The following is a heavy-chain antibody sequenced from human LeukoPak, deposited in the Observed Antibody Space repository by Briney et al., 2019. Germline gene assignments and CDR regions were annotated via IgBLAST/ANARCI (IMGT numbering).Heavy chain of an antibody. D-gene: IGHD6-13*01. Sequence: GGSLRLSCAASGFTFSSYSMNWVRQAPGKGLEWVSSISSSSSYIYYADSVKGRFTISRDNAKNSLYLQMNSLRAEDTAVYYCARDRVLAAAPHYYYYMDVWGKGTTVTVSS. CDR1: GFTFSSYS. J-gene: IGHJ6*03. CDR2: ISSSSSYI. V-gene: IGHV3-21*01. CDR3: ARDRVLAAAPHYYYYMDV.